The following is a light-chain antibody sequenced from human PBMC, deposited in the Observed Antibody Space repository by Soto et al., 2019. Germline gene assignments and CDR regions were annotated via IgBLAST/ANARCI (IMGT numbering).Light chain of an antibody. CDR3: QQYNSPPYT. CDR1: QSVSSSY. CDR2: GAS. V-gene: IGKV3-20*01. J-gene: IGKJ2*01. Sequence: EIVLTQSPGTLSLSPGERATLSCRASQSVSSSYLAWYQQKPGQAPRLIMYGASSMATGIPDRLSGSGSGTDFTLTISRLEPEDFAVYYCQQYNSPPYTFGQGTRLEIK.